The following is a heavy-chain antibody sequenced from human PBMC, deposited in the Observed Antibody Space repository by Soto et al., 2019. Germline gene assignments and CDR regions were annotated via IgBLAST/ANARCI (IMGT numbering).Heavy chain of an antibody. Sequence: ESGPTLVNPTQTLTLTCTFSGFSLSTSGMRVSWIRQPPGKALEWLARIDWDDDKFYSTSLKTRLTISKDTSKNQVVLTMTNMDPVDTATYYCARIRALYSGWYFDYWGQGTLVTVSS. CDR1: GFSLSTSGMR. CDR2: IDWDDDK. J-gene: IGHJ4*02. D-gene: IGHD6-19*01. CDR3: ARIRALYSGWYFDY. V-gene: IGHV2-70*04.